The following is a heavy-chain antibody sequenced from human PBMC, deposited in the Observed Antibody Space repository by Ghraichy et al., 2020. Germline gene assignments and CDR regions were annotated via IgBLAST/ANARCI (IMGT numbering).Heavy chain of an antibody. CDR1: GFTFSSYS. J-gene: IGHJ5*02. CDR2: ISSSSSTI. CDR3: ARPQGFRTRTSGCSGGSCYSSLGGS. V-gene: IGHV3-48*01. Sequence: GGSLRLSCAASGFTFSSYSMNWVRQAPGKGLEWVSYISSSSSTIYYADSVKGRFTISRDNAKKSLYLQMNSLRAEDTAVYYCARPQGFRTRTSGCSGGSCYSSLGGSWGQGTLVTVSS. D-gene: IGHD2-15*01.